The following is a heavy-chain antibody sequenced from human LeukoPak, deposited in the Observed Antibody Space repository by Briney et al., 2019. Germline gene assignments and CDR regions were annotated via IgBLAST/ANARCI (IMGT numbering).Heavy chain of an antibody. D-gene: IGHD5-12*01. V-gene: IGHV3-72*01. J-gene: IGHJ4*02. CDR1: GFTFSDHY. Sequence: GGALRLSCAASGFTFSDHYMEWVRQAPGKGLEGVGRTRNKANSYTTEYAASVKGRFTISRDDSKNSLYLQMNSLKTEDTAVYYCARVLGYSGYDLAYWGQGTLVTVSS. CDR3: ARVLGYSGYDLAY. CDR2: TRNKANSYTT.